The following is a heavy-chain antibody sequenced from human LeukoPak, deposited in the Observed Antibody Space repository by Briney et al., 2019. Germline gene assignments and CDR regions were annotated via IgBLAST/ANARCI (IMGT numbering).Heavy chain of an antibody. CDR1: GYTFTGYY. CDR3: AREQTPYYDFSSGIDY. V-gene: IGHV1-2*02. J-gene: IGHJ4*02. Sequence: ASVKVSCKASGYTFTGYYMHWVRQAAGQGIEGMGWINPNSGGTNYAQKFQGRVTMTRDTSISTAYMELSRLSSADTAVYYCAREQTPYYDFSSGIDYWGQGTLVTVS. CDR2: INPNSGGT. D-gene: IGHD3-3*01.